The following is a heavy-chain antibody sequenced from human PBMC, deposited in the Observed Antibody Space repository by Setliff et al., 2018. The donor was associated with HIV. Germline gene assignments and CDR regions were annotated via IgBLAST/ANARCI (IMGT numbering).Heavy chain of an antibody. CDR3: ARHGTYYHLFDY. CDR2: IYYTGST. V-gene: IGHV4-59*08. Sequence: PSETLSLTCSVSGASIRSYYWTWIRQPPGRGLEWIGFIYYTGSTKYNPSLKSRVTISVDTSKTQFSLKLRSVTAADTSLYYCARHGTYYHLFDYWGQGRPVTVSS. D-gene: IGHD3-10*01. CDR1: GASIRSYY. J-gene: IGHJ4*02.